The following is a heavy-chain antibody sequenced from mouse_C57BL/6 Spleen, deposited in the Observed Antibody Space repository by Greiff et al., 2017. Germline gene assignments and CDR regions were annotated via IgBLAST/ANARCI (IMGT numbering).Heavy chain of an antibody. CDR3: AREGLDYDYDDYDMDY. J-gene: IGHJ4*01. Sequence: QVQLQQSGAELARPGASVKLSCKASGYTFTSYGISWVKQRTGQGLEWIGEIYPRSGNTYYNEKFKGKATLTADKSSSTAYMELRSLTSEDSAVYFCAREGLDYDYDDYDMDYWGQGTSVTVSS. D-gene: IGHD2-4*01. CDR1: GYTFTSYG. CDR2: IYPRSGNT. V-gene: IGHV1-81*01.